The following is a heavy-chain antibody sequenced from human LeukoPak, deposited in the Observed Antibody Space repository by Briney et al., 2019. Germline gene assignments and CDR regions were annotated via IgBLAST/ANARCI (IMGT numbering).Heavy chain of an antibody. CDR2: IYYSGST. D-gene: IGHD3-22*01. Sequence: SETMSLTCTVSGGSISSSSYYWGWIRQPPGKGLEWIGSIYYSGSTYYNPSLKSRVTISVDTSKNQFSLKLSSVTAADTDVYYSARLRLGYYDSSGDRFDYWGQGTLVTVSS. CDR3: ARLRLGYYDSSGDRFDY. J-gene: IGHJ4*02. V-gene: IGHV4-39*01. CDR1: GGSISSSSYY.